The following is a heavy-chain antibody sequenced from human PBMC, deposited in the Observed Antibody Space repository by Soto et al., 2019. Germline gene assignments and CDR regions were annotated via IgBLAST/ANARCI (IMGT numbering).Heavy chain of an antibody. D-gene: IGHD6-6*01. CDR3: ASDQFRRGAAPGY. CDR2: IYYSGST. CDR1: GGSISSSSYY. V-gene: IGHV4-39*01. Sequence: KTSETLSLTCTVSGGSISSSSYYWGWIRQPPGKGLEWIGSIYYSGSTYYNPSLKSRVTISVDTSKNQFSLKLSSVTAADTAVYYCASDQFRRGAAPGYWGQGTLVTVSS. J-gene: IGHJ4*02.